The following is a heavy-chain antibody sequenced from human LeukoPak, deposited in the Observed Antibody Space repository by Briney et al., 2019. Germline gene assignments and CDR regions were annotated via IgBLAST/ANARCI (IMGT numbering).Heavy chain of an antibody. CDR1: GHSISSASYY. CDR3: ARHVPLS. V-gene: IGHV4-39*01. CDR2: IYYSGST. Sequence: ETLSLTCSVSGHSISSASYYWSWIRQPAGKGLEWVGSIYYSGSTYYNPSLKSRVTISVDTSKTQFSLKLSSVTAADTAVYYFARHVPLSWGQGTLVTVSS. J-gene: IGHJ5*02.